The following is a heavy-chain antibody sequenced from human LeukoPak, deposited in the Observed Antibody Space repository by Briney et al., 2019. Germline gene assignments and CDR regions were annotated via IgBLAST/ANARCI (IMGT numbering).Heavy chain of an antibody. CDR3: AREMTTVPRAIAFDI. D-gene: IGHD4-17*01. CDR2: IYYSGST. Sequence: SETLSLTCTVSGGSISSGDYYWSWIRQPPGKGLEWIGYIYYSGSTNYNPSLKSRVTISVDTSKNQFSLKLSSVTAADTAVYYCAREMTTVPRAIAFDIWGQGTMVTVSS. CDR1: GGSISSGDYY. J-gene: IGHJ3*02. V-gene: IGHV4-61*08.